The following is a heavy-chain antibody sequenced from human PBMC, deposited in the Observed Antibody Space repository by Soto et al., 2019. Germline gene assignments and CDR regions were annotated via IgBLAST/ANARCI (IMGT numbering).Heavy chain of an antibody. CDR2: IYPGDSDT. CDR3: ARYSSSSFYYYYGMDV. D-gene: IGHD6-6*01. V-gene: IGHV5-51*01. Sequence: PGESLKISCKGSGYSFTSYWIGWVRQMPGKGLEWMGIIYPGDSDTRYSPSFQGQVTISADKSISTAYLQWSSLKASDTAMYYCARYSSSSFYYYYGMDVWGQGTTVTVP. CDR1: GYSFTSYW. J-gene: IGHJ6*02.